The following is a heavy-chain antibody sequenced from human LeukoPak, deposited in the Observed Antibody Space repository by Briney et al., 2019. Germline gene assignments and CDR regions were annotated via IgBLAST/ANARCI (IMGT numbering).Heavy chain of an antibody. J-gene: IGHJ4*02. Sequence: GGSLRLSCAASGFTFDDYAMHWVRQAPGKGLEWISPISGDGGSTYYADSVKGRFTISRDNSKNSLYLQMNSLRTEDTALYYCAKDIFPRDGYNYWGQGTLVTVSS. D-gene: IGHD5-24*01. CDR1: GFTFDDYA. CDR2: ISGDGGST. CDR3: AKDIFPRDGYNY. V-gene: IGHV3-43*02.